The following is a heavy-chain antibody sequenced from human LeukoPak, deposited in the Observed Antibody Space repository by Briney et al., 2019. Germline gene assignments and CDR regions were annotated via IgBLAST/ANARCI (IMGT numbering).Heavy chain of an antibody. Sequence: ASVKVSCKASGYTFTGYYMHWVRQAPGQGLEWMGWINPNSGGTNYAQKFQGRVTMTRDTSISTAYMELSRLRSDDTAVYYCARDPGDILTGYKTESYYFDYWGQGTLVTVSS. J-gene: IGHJ4*02. CDR2: INPNSGGT. D-gene: IGHD3-9*01. V-gene: IGHV1-2*02. CDR1: GYTFTGYY. CDR3: ARDPGDILTGYKTESYYFDY.